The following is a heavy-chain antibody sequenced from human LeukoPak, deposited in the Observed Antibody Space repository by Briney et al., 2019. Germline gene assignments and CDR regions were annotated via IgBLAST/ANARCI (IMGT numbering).Heavy chain of an antibody. J-gene: IGHJ4*02. V-gene: IGHV4-39*01. Sequence: SETLSLTCTVSGVSITSALYYWGWIRQPPGKGLVWLATIHNSGSTFYNPSLKSRVTISGDTSTNQFSLKLSSVTAADTAVYYCARQVSGSYSPFDYWGQGTLVTVSS. D-gene: IGHD1-26*01. CDR2: IHNSGST. CDR1: GVSITSALYY. CDR3: ARQVSGSYSPFDY.